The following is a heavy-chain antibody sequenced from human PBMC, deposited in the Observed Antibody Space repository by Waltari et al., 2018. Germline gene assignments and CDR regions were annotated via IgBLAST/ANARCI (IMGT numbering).Heavy chain of an antibody. V-gene: IGHV1-69-2*01. CDR3: ARTGYYDSSGYYGY. J-gene: IGHJ4*02. D-gene: IGHD3-22*01. CDR2: VDPEDGET. CDR1: GYTFTDYY. Sequence: EVQLVQSGAEVKKPGATVKISCKASGYTFTDYYMHWVQQAPGKGLEWMGRVDPEDGETIYAEKFQGRVTITADTSTDTAYMELSSLRSEDTAVYYCARTGYYDSSGYYGYWGQGTLVTVSS.